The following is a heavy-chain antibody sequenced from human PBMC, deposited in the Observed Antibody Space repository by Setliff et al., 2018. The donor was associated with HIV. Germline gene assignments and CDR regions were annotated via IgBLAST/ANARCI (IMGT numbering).Heavy chain of an antibody. CDR3: ARDPPSSGWYRADY. CDR2: ISAYNGNT. J-gene: IGHJ4*02. D-gene: IGHD6-19*01. V-gene: IGHV1-18*01. CDR1: GYTFTCYG. Sequence: ASVKVSCKASGYTFTCYGISWVRQAPGQGLEWMGWISAYNGNTDYAQKLQGRVTLTTDTSTSTAYMELRSLRSDDTAVYYCARDPPSSGWYRADYWGQGTLVTVSS.